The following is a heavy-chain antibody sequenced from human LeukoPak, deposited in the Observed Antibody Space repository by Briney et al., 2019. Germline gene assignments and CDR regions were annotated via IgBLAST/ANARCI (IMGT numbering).Heavy chain of an antibody. CDR3: ARHEFASPFDS. V-gene: IGHV4-59*08. Sequence: SETLSLTCTVSGGSITNYYWSWIRQPPGKGLEWITYIYQTGNTDYNPYLKSRVTISLDTSKNQFSLQLSSVTAADTAVYYCARHEFASPFDSWGQGTLVTVSS. CDR2: IYQTGNT. J-gene: IGHJ4*02. D-gene: IGHD2-21*01. CDR1: GGSITNYY.